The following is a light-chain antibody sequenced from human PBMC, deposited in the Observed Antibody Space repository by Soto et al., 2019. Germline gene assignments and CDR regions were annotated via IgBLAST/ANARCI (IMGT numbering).Light chain of an antibody. CDR3: SSYTSSSTLV. V-gene: IGLV2-14*01. Sequence: QSALTQPASVSGSPGQSITISCTGTSSDVGGYNYVSWYQQHPGKAPKLMIYDVSNRPSGVSNRFSGSKSGNTASLTISGLQAEGEAEYYCSSYTSSSTLVFGGGTKRTVL. CDR1: SSDVGGYNY. J-gene: IGLJ2*01. CDR2: DVS.